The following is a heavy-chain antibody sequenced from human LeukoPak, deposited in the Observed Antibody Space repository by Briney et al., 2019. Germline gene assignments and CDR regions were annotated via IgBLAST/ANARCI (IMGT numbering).Heavy chain of an antibody. CDR3: AREEWLRLGYYYGMDV. J-gene: IGHJ6*02. D-gene: IGHD5-12*01. Sequence: PRGSLRFSCAASGFTFSSYWMTWVRQAPGKGLEWVANIKQDGSDKYYVDSVKGRFTISRDNAKNSLYLQMNSLRAEDTAVYYCAREEWLRLGYYYGMDVWGQGTTVTVSS. CDR2: IKQDGSDK. CDR1: GFTFSSYW. V-gene: IGHV3-7*01.